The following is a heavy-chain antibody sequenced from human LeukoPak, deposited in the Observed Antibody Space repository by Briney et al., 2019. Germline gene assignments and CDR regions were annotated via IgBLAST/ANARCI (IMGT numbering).Heavy chain of an antibody. CDR2: IWYDGSDK. CDR1: GFTFSDYG. V-gene: IGHV3-33*01. Sequence: GWSLRLSCAASGFTFSDYGMHWVRQAPGKGLEWVAVIWYDGSDKYYADSVEGRFTVSRDNSKYTLNLQMNSLRAEDTAVYYCARDLGITADGNYFDYWGQGTLVTVSS. D-gene: IGHD6-13*01. CDR3: ARDLGITADGNYFDY. J-gene: IGHJ4*02.